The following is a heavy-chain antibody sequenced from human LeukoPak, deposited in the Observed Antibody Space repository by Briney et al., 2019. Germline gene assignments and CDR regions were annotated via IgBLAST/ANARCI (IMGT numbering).Heavy chain of an antibody. CDR1: GFTFSSYA. J-gene: IGHJ4*02. CDR3: ARGRWHFDY. Sequence: TGGSLRLSCAASGFTFSSYAMSWVRQAPGKGLEWVSAVSGSGGSTYYADSVKGRFTISRDNAKNTLYLQMSSLRAEDTAVYYCARGRWHFDYWGQGILVTVSS. V-gene: IGHV3-23*01. CDR2: VSGSGGST. D-gene: IGHD4-23*01.